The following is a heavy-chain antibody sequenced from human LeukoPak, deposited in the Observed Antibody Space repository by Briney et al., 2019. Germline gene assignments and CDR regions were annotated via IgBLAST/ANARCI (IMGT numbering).Heavy chain of an antibody. V-gene: IGHV4-39*07. Sequence: PSETLSLTCTVSGGSISSGSYYWGWIRQPPGKGLEWIGSIYYSGSTYYNPSLKSRVTVSVDTSKNQFSLKLSSVTAADTAVYYCAYGSGGPKGETWGQGTLVTVSS. CDR3: AYGSGGPKGET. J-gene: IGHJ5*02. CDR1: GGSISSGSYY. CDR2: IYYSGST. D-gene: IGHD3-10*01.